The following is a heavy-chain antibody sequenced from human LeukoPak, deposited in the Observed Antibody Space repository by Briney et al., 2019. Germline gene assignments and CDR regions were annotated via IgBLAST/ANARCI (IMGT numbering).Heavy chain of an antibody. Sequence: TGGSLRLSCAASGFTFDDYAMHWVRQAPGKGLEWVSGISWNSGSIGYADSVKGRFTISRDNAKNSLYLQMNSLRAEDTALYYCAKDCGGDCRLHAFDIWGQGTMVTVSS. CDR2: ISWNSGSI. CDR3: AKDCGGDCRLHAFDI. V-gene: IGHV3-9*01. D-gene: IGHD2-21*02. CDR1: GFTFDDYA. J-gene: IGHJ3*02.